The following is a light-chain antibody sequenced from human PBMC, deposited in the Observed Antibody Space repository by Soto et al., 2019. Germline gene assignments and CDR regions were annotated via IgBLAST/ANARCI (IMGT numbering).Light chain of an antibody. CDR2: DAS. V-gene: IGKV3-11*01. CDR3: HQRSNWPPEVT. Sequence: EIVLTQSPDTLSLSPGERATLSCRASQSVGSSLAWYQQKTGPAARLLIYDASNRATGIPARFSGSGSGTDFTLTISSLEPEDFAVYYCHQRSNWPPEVTFGPGTKVDIK. CDR1: QSVGSS. J-gene: IGKJ3*01.